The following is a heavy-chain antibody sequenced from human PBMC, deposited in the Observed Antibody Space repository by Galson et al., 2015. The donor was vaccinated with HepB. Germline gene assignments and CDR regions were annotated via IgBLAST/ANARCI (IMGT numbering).Heavy chain of an antibody. V-gene: IGHV3-30*03. CDR1: GFTFSSYG. Sequence: SLRLSCAASGFTFSSYGMHWVRQAPGKGLEWVAVISYDGSNKYYADSVKGRFTISRDNSKNTLYLQMNSLRAEDTAVYYCAGGFKYYFDYWGQGTLVTVSS. J-gene: IGHJ4*02. D-gene: IGHD3-10*01. CDR3: AGGFKYYFDY. CDR2: ISYDGSNK.